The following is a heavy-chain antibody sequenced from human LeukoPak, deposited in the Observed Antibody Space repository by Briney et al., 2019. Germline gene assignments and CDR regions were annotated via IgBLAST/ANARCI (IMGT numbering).Heavy chain of an antibody. CDR3: ARRSSGHWFDP. CDR1: GFTFSGYS. V-gene: IGHV3-21*01. J-gene: IGHJ5*02. CDR2: ISSSSSYI. Sequence: GGSLRLSCAASGFTFSGYSMNWVRQAPGKGLEWVSSISSSSSYIYYADSVKGRFTISRDNAKNSLYLQMNSLRAEDTAVYYCARRSSGHWFDPWGHGTLVTVSS. D-gene: IGHD3-10*01.